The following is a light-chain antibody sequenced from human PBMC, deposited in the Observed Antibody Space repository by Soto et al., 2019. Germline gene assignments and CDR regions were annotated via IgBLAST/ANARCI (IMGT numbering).Light chain of an antibody. J-gene: IGLJ2*01. CDR3: GTWDSSLSVVV. CDR2: NNN. CDR1: SSNIESNW. Sequence: QSVVTQAPSVSGTPGQRVTISCSGSSSNIESNWVYWYQQLPGTAPKLLIYNNNKRPSGIPDRFSGSKSGTSATLGITGLQTGDEADYYCGTWDSSLSVVVFGGGTQLTVL. V-gene: IGLV1-51*02.